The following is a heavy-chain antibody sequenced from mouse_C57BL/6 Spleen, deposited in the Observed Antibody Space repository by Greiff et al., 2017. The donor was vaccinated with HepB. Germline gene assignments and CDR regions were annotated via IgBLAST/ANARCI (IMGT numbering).Heavy chain of an antibody. V-gene: IGHV1-52*01. CDR1: GYTFTSYW. D-gene: IGHD2-3*01. Sequence: QVQLQQPGAELVRPGSSVKLSCKVSGYTFTSYWMHWVKQRPIQGLEWIGNIDPSDSETHYNQKFKDKATLTVDKSSSTAYMQLSSLTSEDSAVYYCARDGYYEVDYWGQVTTLTVSS. J-gene: IGHJ2*01. CDR2: IDPSDSET. CDR3: ARDGYYEVDY.